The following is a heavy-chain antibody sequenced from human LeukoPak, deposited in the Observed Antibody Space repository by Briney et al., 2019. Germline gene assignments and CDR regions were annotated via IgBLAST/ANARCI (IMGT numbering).Heavy chain of an antibody. Sequence: SVKVSCKASGFTFTSSAMQWVRQARGQRLEWIGWIVVGSGNTNYAQKFQERVTITRDMSTSTAYMELSSLRSEDTAVYYCAAVSSRYSYGDAFDIWGQGTMVTVSS. D-gene: IGHD5-18*01. CDR1: GFTFTSSA. CDR3: AAVSSRYSYGDAFDI. CDR2: IVVGSGNT. J-gene: IGHJ3*02. V-gene: IGHV1-58*02.